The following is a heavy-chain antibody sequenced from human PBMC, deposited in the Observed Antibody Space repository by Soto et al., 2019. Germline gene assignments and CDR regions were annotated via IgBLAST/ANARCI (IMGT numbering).Heavy chain of an antibody. CDR3: ARSAIPRGGWFRP. CDR1: DDSLSTYY. V-gene: IGHV4-4*07. CDR2: IYASGST. Sequence: SETLSLTCNVSDDSLSTYYWSWVRQPAGKGLEWIGRIYASGSTNYNPSLKGRVSMSVDTSKKQFSLEMISVTAADTAMYYCARSAIPRGGWFRPWGQGVLVTVS. J-gene: IGHJ5*02. D-gene: IGHD2-15*01.